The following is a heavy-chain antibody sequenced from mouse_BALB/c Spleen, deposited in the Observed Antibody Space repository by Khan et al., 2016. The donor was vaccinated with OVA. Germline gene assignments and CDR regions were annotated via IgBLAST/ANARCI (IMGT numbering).Heavy chain of an antibody. CDR1: GYTFTSYW. CDR2: IYPGDGDT. CDR3: ARSADGYYARFAY. V-gene: IGHV1-87*01. J-gene: IGHJ3*01. Sequence: VQLQESGAELARPGASVKLSCKASGYTFTSYWMQWVKQRPGQGLEWIGAIYPGDGDTRYTQKFKGKATLTAAKSSSTAYIQLSSLASEDSAVYYCARSADGYYARFAYWGQGTLVTVSA. D-gene: IGHD2-3*01.